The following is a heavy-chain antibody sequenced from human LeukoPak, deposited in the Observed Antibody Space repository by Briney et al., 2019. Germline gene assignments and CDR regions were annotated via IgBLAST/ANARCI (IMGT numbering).Heavy chain of an antibody. CDR2: ICWNSGSI. D-gene: IGHD6-19*01. CDR1: GFTFDDYA. CDR3: AKDTGPGYSSGWTFDY. J-gene: IGHJ4*02. Sequence: SLRLSRAASGFTFDDYAMCLVWEAPGKGVGWVSGICWNSGSIGYADSVKGRFTISRDNAKNSLYLQMNSLRAEDTALYYCAKDTGPGYSSGWTFDYWGQGTLVTVSS. V-gene: IGHV3-9*01.